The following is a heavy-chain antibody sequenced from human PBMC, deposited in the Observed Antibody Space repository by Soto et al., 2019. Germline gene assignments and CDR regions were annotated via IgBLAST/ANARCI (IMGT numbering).Heavy chain of an antibody. D-gene: IGHD2-15*01. CDR2: IYYSGST. J-gene: IGHJ6*02. Sequence: QVQLQESGPGLVKPSETLSLTCTVSGGSVSINSYYWSWIRQPPGKGLEWLGYIYYSGSTNYNPSLKSRVTISLDTSKNQFFLKLSSVTAADTAVYYCAREPNCSGGLCYYYYDMDVWGQGTTVTVS. CDR3: AREPNCSGGLCYYYYDMDV. CDR1: GGSVSINSYY. V-gene: IGHV4-61*01.